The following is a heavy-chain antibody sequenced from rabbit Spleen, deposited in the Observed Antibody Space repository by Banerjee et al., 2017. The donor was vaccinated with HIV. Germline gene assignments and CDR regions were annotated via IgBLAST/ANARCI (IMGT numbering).Heavy chain of an antibody. CDR1: GFSFSSSYY. V-gene: IGHV1S45*01. CDR2: IYSSNIIT. Sequence: QEQLVESGGGLVQPEGSLTLTCSASGFSFSSSYYMYWVRQAPGKGLEWIGCIYSSNIITWYATWAKGRVTISKTSSTTVTLQMTSLTVADTATYFCARDTGSSFSTYGMDLWGQGTLVTVS. D-gene: IGHD8-1*01. CDR3: ARDTGSSFSTYGMDL. J-gene: IGHJ6*01.